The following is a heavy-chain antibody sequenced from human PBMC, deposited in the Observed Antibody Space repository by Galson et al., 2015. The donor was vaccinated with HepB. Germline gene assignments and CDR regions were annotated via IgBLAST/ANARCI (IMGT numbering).Heavy chain of an antibody. CDR2: IIPIFGSG. V-gene: IGHV1-69*13. CDR1: GGTFCSHT. J-gene: IGHJ4*02. D-gene: IGHD3-22*01. CDR3: VRQYDTSGYYAY. Sequence: SVKVSCKASGGTFCSHTFSWVRQAPGQGLEWMGGIIPIFGSGNYAQKLQGRVTITADASKSTTYMELSSLRSEDTAVYYCVRQYDTSGYYAYWGQGTLVTVSS.